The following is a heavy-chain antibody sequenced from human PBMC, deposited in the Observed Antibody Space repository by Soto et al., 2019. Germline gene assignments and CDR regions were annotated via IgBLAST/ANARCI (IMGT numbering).Heavy chain of an antibody. V-gene: IGHV1-18*01. Sequence: GASVKVSCKSSGYTFTKFGISWVRQAPGQGLEWMGWNSAYNDNTNYAQKLQGRVTMTSDTSTSTAYMELRSLRSDDTAVYYCAALSNSARYIDFWGRGTLVTVS. CDR3: AALSNSARYIDF. D-gene: IGHD1-26*01. CDR1: GYTFTKFG. CDR2: NSAYNDNT. J-gene: IGHJ4*02.